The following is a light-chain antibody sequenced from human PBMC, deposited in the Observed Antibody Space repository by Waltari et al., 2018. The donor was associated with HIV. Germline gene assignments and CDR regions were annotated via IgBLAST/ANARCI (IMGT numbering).Light chain of an antibody. Sequence: QSALTQPPSASGSPGQSVTISCTGTTSAVGGYNYVSCYQHHPGKAPKLLIYEVSKRPSGVPDRFSGSKSGNTASLTVSGLQADDEADYYCSSYAGNNILVFGGGTKLTVL. CDR3: SSYAGNNILV. CDR2: EVS. J-gene: IGLJ2*01. CDR1: TSAVGGYNY. V-gene: IGLV2-8*01.